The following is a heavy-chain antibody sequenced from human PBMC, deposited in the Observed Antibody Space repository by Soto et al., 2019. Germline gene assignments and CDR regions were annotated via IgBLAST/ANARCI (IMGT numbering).Heavy chain of an antibody. CDR2: ISYDGRNK. J-gene: IGHJ4*02. CDR3: ARDGSGWTWRHLDY. CDR1: GFTFSNYG. D-gene: IGHD6-19*01. V-gene: IGHV3-30*03. Sequence: HPGGSLRLSCAASGFTFSNYGFHWVRQAPGKGLEWVAVISYDGRNKYSADSVKGRFTISRDNSKNTIYLQLNSLSTEDTAVYYCARDGSGWTWRHLDYWGQGALVTVSS.